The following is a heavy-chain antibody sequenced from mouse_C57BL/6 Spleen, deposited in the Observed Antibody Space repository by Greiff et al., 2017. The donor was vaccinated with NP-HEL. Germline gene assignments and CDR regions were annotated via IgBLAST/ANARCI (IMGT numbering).Heavy chain of an antibody. J-gene: IGHJ3*01. CDR3: ARLGGYYEGAY. Sequence: VQLQQSGAELARPGASVKLSCKASGYTFTSYGISWVKQRTGQGLEWIGEIYPRSGNTYYNEKFKGKATLTADKSSSTAYMELRSLTSEDSAVYFCARLGGYYEGAYWGQGTLVTVSA. CDR2: IYPRSGNT. CDR1: GYTFTSYG. V-gene: IGHV1-81*01. D-gene: IGHD2-3*01.